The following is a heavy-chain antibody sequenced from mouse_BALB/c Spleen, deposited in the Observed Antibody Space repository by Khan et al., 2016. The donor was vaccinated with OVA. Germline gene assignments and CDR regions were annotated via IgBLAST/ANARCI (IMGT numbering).Heavy chain of an antibody. Sequence: QVQLKQSGPGLVAPSQSLSITCTVSGFSLTDYGVSWIRQPPGKGLEWLGVIWGGGSTYYTSVLKTRLSISKDNSKSQVFLILISLQTEDTAIYYYAKEIWSYYYPLDYWGQGTSVTVSS. D-gene: IGHD1-1*02. CDR2: IWGGGST. CDR3: AKEIWSYYYPLDY. J-gene: IGHJ4*01. CDR1: GFSLTDYG. V-gene: IGHV2-6-5*01.